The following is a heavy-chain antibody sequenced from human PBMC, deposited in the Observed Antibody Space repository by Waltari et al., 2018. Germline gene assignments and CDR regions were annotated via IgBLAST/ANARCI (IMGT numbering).Heavy chain of an antibody. CDR1: GFTVSSNY. Sequence: EVQLVESGGGLIQPGGSLRLSCAASGFTVSSNYMSWVRQAPGKGLEWVSVIYSGGSTYYADSVKGRFTISRDNSKNTLYLQMNSLRAEDTAVYYCAGGPYSYLSYFDYWGQGTLVTVSS. J-gene: IGHJ4*02. CDR2: IYSGGST. CDR3: AGGPYSYLSYFDY. V-gene: IGHV3-53*01. D-gene: IGHD5-18*01.